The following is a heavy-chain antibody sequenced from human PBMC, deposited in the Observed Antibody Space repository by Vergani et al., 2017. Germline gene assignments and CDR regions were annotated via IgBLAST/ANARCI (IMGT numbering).Heavy chain of an antibody. Sequence: EVQLLESGGGLVQPGRSLRLSCAASGFTFDDYAMHWVRQVPGKGLEWVSGISWNTGTIGYADSVKGRFTISRDNAKNSLYLRMNSLRAEDTAFYYCAKDGTQWLTYFDSWGQGTLVTVSS. CDR3: AKDGTQWLTYFDS. D-gene: IGHD6-19*01. CDR1: GFTFDDYA. J-gene: IGHJ4*02. CDR2: ISWNTGTI. V-gene: IGHV3-9*01.